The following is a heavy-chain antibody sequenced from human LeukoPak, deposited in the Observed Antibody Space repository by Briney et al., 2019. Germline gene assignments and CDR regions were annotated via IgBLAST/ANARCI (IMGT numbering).Heavy chain of an antibody. V-gene: IGHV3-48*02. CDR1: GFTFSSYS. CDR3: VRDPDALDI. CDR2: IRRSGNPI. J-gene: IGHJ3*02. Sequence: GGSLRLSCAASGFTFSSYSMNWVRQAPGKGLEWVAYIRRSGNPIYYADSVKGRFTISRDNAKNSLYLQMNSLRDEDTAVFYCVRDPDALDIWGQGTMVTVSS.